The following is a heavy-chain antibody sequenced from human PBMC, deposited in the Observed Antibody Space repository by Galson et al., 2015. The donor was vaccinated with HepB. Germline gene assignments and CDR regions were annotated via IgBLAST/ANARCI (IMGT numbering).Heavy chain of an antibody. CDR2: ISSSSSYI. D-gene: IGHD3-3*01. Sequence: SLRLSCAASGFTFSSYSMNWVRQAPGKGLEWVSSISSSSSYIYYADSVKGRFTISRDNAKNSLYLQMNSLRAEDTAVYYCARPQRDYDFWSGQTMDVWGQGTTVTVSS. V-gene: IGHV3-21*01. CDR3: ARPQRDYDFWSGQTMDV. CDR1: GFTFSSYS. J-gene: IGHJ6*02.